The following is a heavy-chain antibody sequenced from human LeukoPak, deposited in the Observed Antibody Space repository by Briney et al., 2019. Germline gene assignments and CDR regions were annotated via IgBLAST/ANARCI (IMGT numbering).Heavy chain of an antibody. D-gene: IGHD2-2*01. CDR2: IDPSDSYT. J-gene: IGHJ4*02. CDR1: GYSFTTSW. V-gene: IGHV5-10-1*01. Sequence: GESLKISCKGSGYSFTTSWIIWVRQMPGKGLEWMGKIDPSDSYTNYNPSFQGHVTISADKSISTAYLQWSSLKASDTAMYYCARTDCHSTNCYGDFDFWGQGTLVTVSS. CDR3: ARTDCHSTNCYGDFDF.